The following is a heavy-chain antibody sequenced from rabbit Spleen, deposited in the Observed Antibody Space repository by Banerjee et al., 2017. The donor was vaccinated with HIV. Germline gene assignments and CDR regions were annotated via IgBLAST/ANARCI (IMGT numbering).Heavy chain of an antibody. J-gene: IGHJ6*01. D-gene: IGHD8-1*01. CDR1: GFSFSSAYY. CDR2: IYPGTADT. CDR3: ARDSGTSFSSYGMDL. V-gene: IGHV1S45*01. Sequence: QEHLEESGGDLVKPGASLTLTCKASGFSFSSAYYVSWVRQAPGKGLEWIGCIYPGTADTAYASWAKGRFTISKTSSTTVTLQMTSLTAADTATYFCARDSGTSFSSYGMDLWGPGTLVTVS.